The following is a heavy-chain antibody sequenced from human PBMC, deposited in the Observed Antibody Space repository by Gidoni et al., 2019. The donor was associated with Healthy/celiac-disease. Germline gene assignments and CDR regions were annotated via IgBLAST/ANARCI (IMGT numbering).Heavy chain of an antibody. CDR1: GFPFRSYG. Sequence: QVQLVESGGGVVQPGRSLRLSCSASGFPFRSYGMHWGLQAPGKGLEWVAVISYDGSNKYYADSVKGRFTISRDNSKNTLYLQMNSLRAEDTAVYYCAKAGGDYGGNSHWGQGTLVTVSS. J-gene: IGHJ4*02. D-gene: IGHD4-17*01. CDR2: ISYDGSNK. V-gene: IGHV3-30*18. CDR3: AKAGGDYGGNSH.